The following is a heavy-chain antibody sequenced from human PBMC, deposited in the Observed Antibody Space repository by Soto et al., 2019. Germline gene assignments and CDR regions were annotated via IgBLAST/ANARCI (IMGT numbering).Heavy chain of an antibody. V-gene: IGHV4-59*08. J-gene: IGHJ4*02. D-gene: IGHD4-17*01. Sequence: QVQLQESGPGLVKPSETLSLTCTVSGGSISSYYWSWIRQPPGKGLEWIGYIYYSGSTNYNPSLKSRVTISVDTSKNQFSLKLSSVTAADTAVYYCARYPTVTEYYFDYWGQGTLVTVSS. CDR3: ARYPTVTEYYFDY. CDR2: IYYSGST. CDR1: GGSISSYY.